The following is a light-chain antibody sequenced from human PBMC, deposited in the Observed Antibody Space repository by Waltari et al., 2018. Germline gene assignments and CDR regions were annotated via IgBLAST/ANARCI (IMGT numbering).Light chain of an antibody. Sequence: TVVTQSPATLSVSPGERASLSCRTSQTIGLSLAWYQQKPGQAPRPLIYHASTRATGIPARFSGGGSESEFTLTISSLQSEDVAVYYCQQYNNWPPGTFGQGTRVEI. CDR3: QQYNNWPPGT. V-gene: IGKV3-15*01. J-gene: IGKJ1*01. CDR1: QTIGLS. CDR2: HAS.